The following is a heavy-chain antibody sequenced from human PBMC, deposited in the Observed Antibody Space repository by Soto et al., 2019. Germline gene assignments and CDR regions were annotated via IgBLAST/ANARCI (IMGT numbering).Heavy chain of an antibody. Sequence: QVQLVQSGAEVKKPGASVQVSCKASGYTFTSYGISWVRQAPGQGLEWMGWISAYNGNTNYAQKLQGRVTMTTDTSTSTAYMELRSLRSDDTAVYYCARDRLNIVATGWFDPWGQGTLVTVSS. CDR3: ARDRLNIVATGWFDP. CDR2: ISAYNGNT. V-gene: IGHV1-18*01. CDR1: GYTFTSYG. D-gene: IGHD5-12*01. J-gene: IGHJ5*02.